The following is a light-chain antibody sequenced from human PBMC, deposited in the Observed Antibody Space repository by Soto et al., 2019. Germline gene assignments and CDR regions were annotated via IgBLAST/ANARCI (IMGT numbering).Light chain of an antibody. CDR3: PQYSILRIT. CDR1: QSVSSSY. CDR2: GAS. Sequence: EIVLTQSPGTLSLSPGERATLSCRASQSVSSSYLAWYQQKPGQAPRLLIYGASSRATGIPDRFSGSGSGTDFTLTISRLEPEFFAVYYCPQYSILRITFGQGTRLEIK. V-gene: IGKV3-20*01. J-gene: IGKJ5*01.